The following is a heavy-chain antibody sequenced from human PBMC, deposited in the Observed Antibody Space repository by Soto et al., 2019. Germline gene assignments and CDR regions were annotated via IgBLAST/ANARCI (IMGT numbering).Heavy chain of an antibody. CDR3: ATLGTSTEARLGH. J-gene: IGHJ4*02. CDR2: ISGNSRYT. V-gene: IGHV3-11*06. Sequence: GGSLRLSCVVSGFTFSDNYMTWIRQVPGKGLEWVSYISGNSRYTNYADSVKGRFIITRDNARNSLYLQMNSLRVEDTAVYYCATLGTSTEARLGHWGQGTVVTV. D-gene: IGHD6-6*01. CDR1: GFTFSDNY.